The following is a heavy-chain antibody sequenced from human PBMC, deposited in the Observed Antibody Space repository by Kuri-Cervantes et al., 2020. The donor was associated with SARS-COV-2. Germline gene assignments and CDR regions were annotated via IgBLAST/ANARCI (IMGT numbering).Heavy chain of an antibody. CDR3: ARHGSRGYIWGSYWGPFDY. V-gene: IGHV4-34*01. Sequence: GSLRLSCAVYGGSFSGDYWSWIRQPPGKGLEWIGEINHSGSTNYNPSLKSRVTISVDTSKNQFSLKLSSVTAADTAVYYCARHGSRGYIWGSYWGPFDYWGQGTLVTVSS. D-gene: IGHD3-16*01. J-gene: IGHJ4*02. CDR2: INHSGST. CDR1: GGSFSGDY.